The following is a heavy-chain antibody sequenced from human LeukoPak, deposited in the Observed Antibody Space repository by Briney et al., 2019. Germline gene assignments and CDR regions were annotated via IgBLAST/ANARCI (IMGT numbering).Heavy chain of an antibody. CDR3: AREISGTNYNPLGYMDV. Sequence: SETLSLTCTVSGGSISLYYWNWIRQPAGRGLEWIGRIFTSGITNYNPSLKSRVTISVEKSKSQFSLALSSVTAADTAVYYCAREISGTNYNPLGYMDVWGKGTAVTVSS. D-gene: IGHD3-10*01. CDR2: IFTSGIT. CDR1: GGSISLYY. J-gene: IGHJ6*03. V-gene: IGHV4-4*07.